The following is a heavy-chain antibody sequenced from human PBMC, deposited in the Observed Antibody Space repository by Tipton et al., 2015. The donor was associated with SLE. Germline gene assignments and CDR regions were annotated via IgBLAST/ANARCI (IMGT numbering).Heavy chain of an antibody. CDR3: ARGEGYYDY. J-gene: IGHJ4*02. CDR1: GFTFTPYT. Sequence: SLRLSCAASGFTFTPYTMHWFRQAPGKGLEWVSYITSSNNIYYTDSVKGRFTISRDNAKSSLFLQMNSLRPEDTAVYYCARGEGYYDYWGLGTLVTVSS. D-gene: IGHD3-22*01. V-gene: IGHV3-48*01. CDR2: ITSSNNI.